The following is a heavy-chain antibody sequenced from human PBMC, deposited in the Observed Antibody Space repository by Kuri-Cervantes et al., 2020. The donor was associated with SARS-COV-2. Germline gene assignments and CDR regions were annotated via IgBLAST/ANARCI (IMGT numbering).Heavy chain of an antibody. CDR1: GFTLSSYD. CDR3: ARDWAPGVAAREFDY. J-gene: IGHJ4*02. D-gene: IGHD6-6*01. Sequence: GGSLRLSCAASGFTLSSYDMHWVRQATGKGLEWVSAIGTAGDPYYPGSVKGRFTISRENAKNSLYLQMNSLRAEDTAVYYCARDWAPGVAAREFDYWGQGTLVTVSS. CDR2: IGTAGDP. V-gene: IGHV3-13*05.